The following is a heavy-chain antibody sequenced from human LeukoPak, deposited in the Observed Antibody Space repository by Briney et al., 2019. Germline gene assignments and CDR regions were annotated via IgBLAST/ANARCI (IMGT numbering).Heavy chain of an antibody. CDR1: GFTFSSYA. CDR3: ARDMSEYCGGDCPFDY. J-gene: IGHJ4*02. V-gene: IGHV3-33*08. CDR2: IWYDGSNK. D-gene: IGHD2-21*02. Sequence: GGSLRLSCAASGFTFSSYAMHWVRQAPGKGLEWVAVIWYDGSNKYYADSVKGRFTISRDNSKNTLYLQMNSLRAEDTAVYYCARDMSEYCGGDCPFDYWGQGTLVTVSS.